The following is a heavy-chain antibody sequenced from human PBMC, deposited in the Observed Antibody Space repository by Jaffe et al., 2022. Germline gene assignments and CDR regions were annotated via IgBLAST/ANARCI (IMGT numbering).Heavy chain of an antibody. V-gene: IGHV4-34*01. Sequence: QVQLQQWGAGLLKPSETLSLTCAVYGGSFSGYYWSWIRQPPGKGLEWIGEINHSGSTNYNPSLKSRVTISVDTSKNQFSLKLSSVTAADTAVYYCARGTSNKTNWTGGYGYCSGGSCYRYYYYYYMDVWGKGTTVTVSS. CDR3: ARGTSNKTNWTGGYGYCSGGSCYRYYYYYYMDV. CDR2: INHSGST. J-gene: IGHJ6*03. D-gene: IGHD2-15*01. CDR1: GGSFSGYY.